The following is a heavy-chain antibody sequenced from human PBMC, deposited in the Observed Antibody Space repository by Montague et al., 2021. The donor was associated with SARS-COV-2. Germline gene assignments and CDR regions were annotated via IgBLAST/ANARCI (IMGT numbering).Heavy chain of an antibody. V-gene: IGHV3-23*01. J-gene: IGHJ4*02. CDR2: ISSGGEIT. Sequence: PLRLSCAASGFTFSNYAMTWVRQAPGKGLEWVSLISSGGEITYFPDSVKGRINNSRANSKNAYYLQMNNLRGEDTAVYYCARALRYCGGGTCYHLAFDYWGRESLVTVSS. CDR3: ARALRYCGGGTCYHLAFDY. D-gene: IGHD2-15*01. CDR1: GFTFSNYA.